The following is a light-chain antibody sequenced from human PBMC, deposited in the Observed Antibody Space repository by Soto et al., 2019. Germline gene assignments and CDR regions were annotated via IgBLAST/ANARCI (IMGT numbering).Light chain of an antibody. Sequence: EIVLTHAPDALSWSPGERVSLSCRASRPVVRQSIAWYPQKPGQAPRLLIHDAVSRATGIPDRFSGSGSGSGTDFTLFISRLEPEDCGVYYCQQNGRSPTFGPGTKVEVK. J-gene: IGKJ1*01. V-gene: IGKV3-20*01. CDR2: DAV. CDR3: QQNGRSPT. CDR1: RPVVRQS.